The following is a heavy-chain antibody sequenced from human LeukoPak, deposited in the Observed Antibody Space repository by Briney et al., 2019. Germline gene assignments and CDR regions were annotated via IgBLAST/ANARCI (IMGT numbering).Heavy chain of an antibody. CDR1: GGTFSSYA. D-gene: IGHD4-17*01. CDR3: ARGYGDYVPYYYYGMDV. J-gene: IGHJ6*02. V-gene: IGHV1-69*01. CDR2: IIPIFGTA. Sequence: GASVKVSCKASGGTFSSYAISWVRQAPGQGLEWMGGIIPIFGTANYAQKFQGRVRITADESTSTAYMELSSLRSEDTAVYYCARGYGDYVPYYYYGMDVWGQGTTVTVSS.